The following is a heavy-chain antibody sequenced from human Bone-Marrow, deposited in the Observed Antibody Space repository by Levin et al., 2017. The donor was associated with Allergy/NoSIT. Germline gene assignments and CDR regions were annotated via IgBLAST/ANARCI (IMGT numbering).Heavy chain of an antibody. Sequence: QASETLSLTCAATGFSFNNYAMSWVRQAPGKGLEWVSAISASGVYTYYADSVKGRFTISRDNSENTLYLHMNSLRAEDTAIYYCAKETTTGTTFLGGSRIDNWGQGTLVTASS. CDR1: GFSFNNYA. CDR2: ISASGVYT. J-gene: IGHJ4*02. D-gene: IGHD1/OR15-1a*01. CDR3: AKETTTGTTFLGGSRIDN. V-gene: IGHV3-23*01.